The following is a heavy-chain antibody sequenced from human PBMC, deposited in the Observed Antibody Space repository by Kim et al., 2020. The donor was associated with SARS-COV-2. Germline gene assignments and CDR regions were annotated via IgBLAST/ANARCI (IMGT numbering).Heavy chain of an antibody. CDR2: SEK. V-gene: IGHV3-7*03. J-gene: IGHJ4*02. Sequence: SEKHYVDSVKGRFTISRDNARHSVYLQMNSLRAEDTAVYYCVRDRGGSSYWGQGTLVTVSS. D-gene: IGHD1-26*01. CDR3: VRDRGGSSY.